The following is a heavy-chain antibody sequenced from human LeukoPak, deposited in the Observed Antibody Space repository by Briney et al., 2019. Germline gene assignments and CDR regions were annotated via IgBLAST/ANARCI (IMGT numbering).Heavy chain of an antibody. CDR1: GSTFSSYE. V-gene: IGHV3-48*03. J-gene: IGHJ5*02. Sequence: GGSLRLSCAASGSTFSSYEMNWVRQAPGKGLEWVSYISSSGSTIYYADSVKGRLTISRDNAKNSLYLQMNSLRAEDTAVYYCARELSSGWYGGAYNWFDPWGQGTLVTVSS. CDR2: ISSSGSTI. D-gene: IGHD6-19*01. CDR3: ARELSSGWYGGAYNWFDP.